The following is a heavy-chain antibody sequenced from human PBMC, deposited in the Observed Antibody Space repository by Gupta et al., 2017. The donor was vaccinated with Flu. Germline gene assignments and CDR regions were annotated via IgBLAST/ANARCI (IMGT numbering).Heavy chain of an antibody. CDR1: GFTFSNYW. V-gene: IGHV3-7*04. Sequence: EVQLVESGGGLVQPEGSLRLPCAASGFTFSNYWMTWVRQEPGKGLEWVANIKEDGSQKNYVDSVRGRFTISRDNARNSLDLQMNSLRAEDTAVYYCVRDLPLRGDSDPPAGLGVPENWGQGTLVTVSS. D-gene: IGHD3-10*01. CDR2: IKEDGSQK. J-gene: IGHJ4*02. CDR3: VRDLPLRGDSDPPAGLGVPEN.